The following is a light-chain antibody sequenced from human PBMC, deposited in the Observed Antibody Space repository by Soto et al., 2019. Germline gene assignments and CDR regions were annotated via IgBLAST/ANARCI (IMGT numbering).Light chain of an antibody. Sequence: DIQLTQSPSILSASVGDRVTLTCRASQDVSDFLAWYQHPPGKAPNLLIYGGYTLQSGVPSRFSGSGSGTEFSLTITGLQPEDFVTYYCQYLNGAPMITFGQGTRLEIK. V-gene: IGKV1-9*01. CDR1: QDVSDF. CDR2: GGY. J-gene: IGKJ5*01. CDR3: QYLNGAPMIT.